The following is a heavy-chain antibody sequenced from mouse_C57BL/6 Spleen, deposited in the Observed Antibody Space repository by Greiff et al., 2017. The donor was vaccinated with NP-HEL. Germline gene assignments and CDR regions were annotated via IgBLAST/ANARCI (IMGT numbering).Heavy chain of an antibody. CDR1: GYTFTSYD. V-gene: IGHV1-85*01. J-gene: IGHJ2*01. CDR3: ARGDYGSSYFDY. CDR2: IYPRDGSP. D-gene: IGHD1-1*01. Sequence: VQLQQSGPELVKPGASVKLSCKASGYTFTSYDINWVKQRPGQGLEWIGWIYPRDGSPKYNEKFKGKATLTVDTSSSTAYMELHSLTSEDSSVYFCARGDYGSSYFDYWGQGTTLTVSS.